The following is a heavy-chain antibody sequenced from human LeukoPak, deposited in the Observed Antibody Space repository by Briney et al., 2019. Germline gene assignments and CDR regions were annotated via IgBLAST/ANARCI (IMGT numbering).Heavy chain of an antibody. CDR3: ARDLEILWFGELIGYFDY. D-gene: IGHD3-10*01. CDR1: GYTSTSYG. J-gene: IGHJ4*02. CDR2: ISAYNGNT. Sequence: GASVKVSCKASGYTSTSYGISWVRQAPGQGLEWMGWISAYNGNTNYAQKLQGRVTMTTDTSTSTAYMELRSLRSDDTAVYYCARDLEILWFGELIGYFDYWGQGTLVTVSS. V-gene: IGHV1-18*01.